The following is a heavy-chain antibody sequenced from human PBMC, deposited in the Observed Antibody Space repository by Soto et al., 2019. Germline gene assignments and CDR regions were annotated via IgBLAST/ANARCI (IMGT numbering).Heavy chain of an antibody. CDR1: GGSISGYY. V-gene: IGHV4-59*01. CDR2: IYYSGST. Sequence: ETLSLTCTVSGGSISGYYWSWIRQPPGKGLEYIGYIYYSGSTNYNPSLKSRVTISVDTSKNQFSLKLTSVTTADTAVYYCARGKDIILMTLDVWGQGTTVTVSS. CDR3: ARGKDIILMTLDV. D-gene: IGHD2-8*01. J-gene: IGHJ6*02.